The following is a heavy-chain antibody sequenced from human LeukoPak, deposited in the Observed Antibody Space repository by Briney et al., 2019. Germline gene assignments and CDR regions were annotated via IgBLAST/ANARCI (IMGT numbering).Heavy chain of an antibody. CDR1: GGSISSSSYY. D-gene: IGHD6-6*01. V-gene: IGHV4-39*07. CDR3: ARDPHWYSSSRFDY. CDR2: IYYSGST. Sequence: PSETLSLTCTVSGGSISSSSYYWGWIRQPPGKGLEWIGSIYYSGSTYYNPSLKSRVTISVDTSKNQFSLKLSSVTAADTAVYYCARDPHWYSSSRFDYWGQGTLVTVSS. J-gene: IGHJ4*02.